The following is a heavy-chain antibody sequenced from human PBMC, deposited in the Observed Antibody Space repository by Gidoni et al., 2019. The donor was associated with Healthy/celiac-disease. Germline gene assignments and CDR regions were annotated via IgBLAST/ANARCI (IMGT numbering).Heavy chain of an antibody. J-gene: IGHJ6*02. CDR3: AKSQRPMVSHNFHYYYGMDV. CDR2: ISCSGVST. V-gene: IGHV3-23*01. Sequence: EVQPLESGGGLVEPGGSLRLSCAASGFAFSTYAMSRVRQAPGKGREGVSAISCSGVSTYYAASLKDLFTISRDNSKNTLYLQMNSLRAEDPAVYYCAKSQRPMVSHNFHYYYGMDVWGQGTTVTVSS. CDR1: GFAFSTYA. D-gene: IGHD3-10*01.